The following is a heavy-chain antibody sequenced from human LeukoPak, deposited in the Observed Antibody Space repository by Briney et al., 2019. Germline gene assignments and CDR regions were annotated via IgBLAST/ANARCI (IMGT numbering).Heavy chain of an antibody. CDR3: AKAGAPAQYDFWSGLIYYYYYMDV. Sequence: PGRSLSLSCAGSGFTFDNYAMHWVRQAPGKGLEWVAVISYDGSSIYYADSVKGRFTISRDNSKNTLYLQMNSLRAEDTAVYYCAKAGAPAQYDFWSGLIYYYYYMDVWGKGTTVTVSS. D-gene: IGHD3-3*01. V-gene: IGHV3-30*04. CDR1: GFTFDNYA. CDR2: ISYDGSSI. J-gene: IGHJ6*03.